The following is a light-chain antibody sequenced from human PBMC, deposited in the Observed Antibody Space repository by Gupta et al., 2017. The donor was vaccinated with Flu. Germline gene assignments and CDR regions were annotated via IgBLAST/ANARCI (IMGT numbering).Light chain of an antibody. Sequence: SALTQPASVSGSPGPSITISCTGTSSAVGGYNYVSWYQHHPGKAPKLMIYEVIKRPAGVSNRFSGSKSGNTASLTISGLKAEEEADYYGSSDTSSNSLEFGGGTKLTVL. CDR3: SSDTSSNSLE. CDR1: SSAVGGYNY. CDR2: EVI. J-gene: IGLJ3*02. V-gene: IGLV2-14*01.